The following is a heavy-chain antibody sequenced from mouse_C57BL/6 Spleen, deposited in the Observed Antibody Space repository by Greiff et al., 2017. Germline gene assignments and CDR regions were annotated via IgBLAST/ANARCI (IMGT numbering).Heavy chain of an antibody. J-gene: IGHJ4*01. CDR1: GFTFSDYY. V-gene: IGHV5-12*01. CDR3: ARWDYYGSSSYAMDY. Sequence: EVQGVESGGGLVQPGGSLKLSCAASGFTFSDYYMYWVRQTPEKRLEWVAYISNGGGSTYYPDTVKGRFTISRDNAKNTLYLQMSRLKSEDTAMYYGARWDYYGSSSYAMDYWGQGTSVTVSS. D-gene: IGHD1-1*01. CDR2: ISNGGGST.